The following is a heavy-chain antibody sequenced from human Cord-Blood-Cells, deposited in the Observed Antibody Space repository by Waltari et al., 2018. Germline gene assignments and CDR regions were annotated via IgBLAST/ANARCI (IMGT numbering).Heavy chain of an antibody. V-gene: IGHV3-43*02. CDR3: AKDGRSGATFDY. Sequence: EVQLVESGGGVVQPGGSLRLSCAASGFTFDAYAMHWVRQAPGKGLEWVSLISGDGGSTYYADSVKGRFTISRDNSKNSLYLQMNSLRTEDTALYYCAKDGRSGATFDYWGQGTLVTVSS. J-gene: IGHJ4*02. CDR1: GFTFDAYA. CDR2: ISGDGGST. D-gene: IGHD7-27*01.